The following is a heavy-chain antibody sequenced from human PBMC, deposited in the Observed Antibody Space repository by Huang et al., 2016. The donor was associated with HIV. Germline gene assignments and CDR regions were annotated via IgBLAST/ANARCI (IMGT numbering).Heavy chain of an antibody. Sequence: QVQFQQWGAGVLKPSETLSLTCAVYGGPFNNYYWSWVRLLTGRRLEGIGEIIHSGGDNSNPPPKSQVSMSIDPSKKQFSLRLTSVTAADTAVYYCARVPTPSYYDFWSISPSHEDVYYYNMDVWGQGTTVIVSS. CDR2: IIHSGGD. CDR1: GGPFNNYY. V-gene: IGHV4-34*02. D-gene: IGHD3-3*01. J-gene: IGHJ6*02. CDR3: ARVPTPSYYDFWSISPSHEDVYYYNMDV.